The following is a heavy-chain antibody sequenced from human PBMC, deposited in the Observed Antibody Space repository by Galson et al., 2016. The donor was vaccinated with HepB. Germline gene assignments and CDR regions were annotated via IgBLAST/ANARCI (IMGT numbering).Heavy chain of an antibody. J-gene: IGHJ3*02. CDR3: ARSYGQRLANDAFDM. Sequence: SLRLSCAASGFPFIMHSMNWVRQAPGKGLEWVSYISDTSSYIYYADSVKGRFTISRDSAKNSLYLQMNSLRDEDTAVYYCARSYGQRLANDAFDMWGQGTLVTVSS. D-gene: IGHD6-19*01. CDR1: GFPFIMHS. CDR2: ISDTSSYI. V-gene: IGHV3-48*02.